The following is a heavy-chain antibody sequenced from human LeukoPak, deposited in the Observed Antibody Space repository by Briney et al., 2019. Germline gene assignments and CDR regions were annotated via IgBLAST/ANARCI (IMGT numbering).Heavy chain of an antibody. CDR3: ARGWHYSGSSGSGDY. V-gene: IGHV3-7*01. Sequence: GGSLRLSCAASGFTFSTYWMSWVRQAPGKGLEWVANIKQDGSEKHFVDSVKGRFTISRDNAKNSLFLEMNSLRAEDTAVYCCARGWHYSGSSGSGDYWGQGTLVTVSS. D-gene: IGHD3-22*01. CDR2: IKQDGSEK. CDR1: GFTFSTYW. J-gene: IGHJ4*02.